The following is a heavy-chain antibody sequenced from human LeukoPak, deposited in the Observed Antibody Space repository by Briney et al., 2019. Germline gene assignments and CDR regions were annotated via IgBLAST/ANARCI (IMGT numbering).Heavy chain of an antibody. Sequence: GGSLRLSCAASGFTLSDYYMSWIRRAPGKGLEWVSYSSSTGRTINYADSVKGRFTISRDNAKNSLYLQMNSLRAEDTAVYYCARNGGYYGSGTYYIDFDYWGQGTLVTVSS. CDR2: SSSTGRTI. V-gene: IGHV3-11*01. CDR1: GFTLSDYY. D-gene: IGHD3-10*01. J-gene: IGHJ4*02. CDR3: ARNGGYYGSGTYYIDFDY.